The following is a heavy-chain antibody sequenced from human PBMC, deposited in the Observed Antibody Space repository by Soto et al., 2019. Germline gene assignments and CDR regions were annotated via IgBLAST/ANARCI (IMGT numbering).Heavy chain of an antibody. Sequence: SETLSLTCTVSGGSISRSPYYWGWIRQPPGKGLEWIGSIHHSGSTNYNPSLKSRVTISVDKSKNQFSLKLSSVTAADTAVYYCARGYCISTSCYGNWFDPWGQGTLVTVSS. V-gene: IGHV4-39*07. CDR2: IHHSGST. J-gene: IGHJ5*02. CDR1: GGSISRSPYY. CDR3: ARGYCISTSCYGNWFDP. D-gene: IGHD2-2*01.